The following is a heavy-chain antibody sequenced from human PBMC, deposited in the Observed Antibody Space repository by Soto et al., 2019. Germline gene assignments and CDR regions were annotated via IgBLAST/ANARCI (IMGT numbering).Heavy chain of an antibody. CDR2: ISFDGSSQ. D-gene: IGHD6-19*01. V-gene: IGHV3-30*03. Sequence: PGGSLRLSCAASGLPFGKYDVHWFRQAPGKAPQWVAAISFDGSSQFYADSVKGRFTISRDNPKNTLFLQMNSLRPEDTGVYSCSTWSLQWPPFDPWGHGTQVTVSS. CDR1: GLPFGKYD. CDR3: STWSLQWPPFDP. J-gene: IGHJ5*02.